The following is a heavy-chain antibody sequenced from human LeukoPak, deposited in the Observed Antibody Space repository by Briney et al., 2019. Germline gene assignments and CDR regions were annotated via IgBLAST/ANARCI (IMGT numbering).Heavy chain of an antibody. J-gene: IGHJ5*02. CDR3: ATGPKGSSGYNWFDP. V-gene: IGHV1-24*01. CDR2: FDPEDGET. D-gene: IGHD6-19*01. Sequence: ASVKVSCKVSGYTHTELSMHWVRQAPGEGLEWMGGFDPEDGETIYAQKFQGRVTMTEDTSTDTAYMELSSLRSEDTAVYYCATGPKGSSGYNWFDPWGQGTLVTVSS. CDR1: GYTHTELS.